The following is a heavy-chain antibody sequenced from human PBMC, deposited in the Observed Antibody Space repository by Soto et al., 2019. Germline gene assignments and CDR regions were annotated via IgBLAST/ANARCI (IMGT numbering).Heavy chain of an antibody. V-gene: IGHV3-30*03. CDR1: GITFSSYG. CDR3: ARAGIVFDY. D-gene: IGHD2-15*01. J-gene: IGHJ4*02. CDR2: VSYDGNNK. Sequence: GGSLRLSCAASGITFSSYGMHWVRQAPGKGLEWVAVVSYDGNNKYYADSVKGRFTISRDNSKNTLSLQMNSLRAEDTAVYYCARAGIVFDYWGQGTLVTVSS.